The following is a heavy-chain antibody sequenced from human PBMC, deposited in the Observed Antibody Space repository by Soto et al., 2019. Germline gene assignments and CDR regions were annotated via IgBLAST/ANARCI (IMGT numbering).Heavy chain of an antibody. CDR3: ASNLREYSSSSSSDY. J-gene: IGHJ4*02. D-gene: IGHD6-6*01. CDR1: GFTFSSYS. CDR2: ISSSSSYI. V-gene: IGHV3-21*01. Sequence: EVQLVESGGGLVKPGGSLRLSCAASGFTFSSYSMNWVRQAPGKGLEWVSSISSSSSYIYYADSVKGRFTISRDNDQNSLYLQMNSLRAEDTAVYYCASNLREYSSSSSSDYWGQGTLVTVSS.